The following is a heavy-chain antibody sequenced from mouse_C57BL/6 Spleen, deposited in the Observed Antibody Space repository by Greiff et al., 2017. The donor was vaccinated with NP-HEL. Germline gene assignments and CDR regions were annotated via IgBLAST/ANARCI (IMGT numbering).Heavy chain of an antibody. D-gene: IGHD4-1*01. V-gene: IGHV1-9*01. J-gene: IGHJ3*01. CDR2: ILPGSGST. Sequence: QVQLKQSGAELMKPGASVKLSCKATGYTFTGYWIEWVKQRPGHGLEWIGEILPGSGSTNSNEKFKGKATFTADTSSNTAYMQLSSLTTEDSAIYYCARLGLGRRGFAYWGQGTLVTVSA. CDR3: ARLGLGRRGFAY. CDR1: GYTFTGYW.